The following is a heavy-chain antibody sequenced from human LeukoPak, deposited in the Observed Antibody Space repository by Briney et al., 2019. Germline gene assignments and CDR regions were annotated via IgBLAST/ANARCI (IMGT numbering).Heavy chain of an antibody. CDR1: GGTFSSYA. J-gene: IGHJ6*04. D-gene: IGHD6-19*01. Sequence: SVKVSCKASGGTFSSYAISWVRQAPGQGLEWMGGIIPIFGTANYAQKFQGRVTITADKSTSTAYMELSSLRSEDMAVYYCARVRVAVAGTVDPNNYGMDVWGKGTTVTVSS. V-gene: IGHV1-69*06. CDR3: ARVRVAVAGTVDPNNYGMDV. CDR2: IIPIFGTA.